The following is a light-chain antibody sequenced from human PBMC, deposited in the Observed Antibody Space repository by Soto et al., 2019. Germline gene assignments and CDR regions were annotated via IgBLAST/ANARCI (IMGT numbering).Light chain of an antibody. CDR2: AAS. Sequence: DIQMTQSPSSLSASVGDRVTITCRASQTINTYLNWYQQKPGKAPNLLIYAASSLQSGVPSRFSGSGSGTDFTLTISSLQPEDFATYYCQHSFSTPFSFGPGTKVDIK. J-gene: IGKJ3*01. V-gene: IGKV1-39*01. CDR1: QTINTY. CDR3: QHSFSTPFS.